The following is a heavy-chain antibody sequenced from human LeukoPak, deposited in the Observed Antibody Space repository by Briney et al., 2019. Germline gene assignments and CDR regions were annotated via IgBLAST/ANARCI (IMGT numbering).Heavy chain of an antibody. D-gene: IGHD5-24*01. V-gene: IGHV3-15*01. CDR1: GFTFSSAW. CDR3: ATEFYSNGYNF. CDR2: IKSRTDGGTT. Sequence: TGGSLSLSCPGSGFTFSSAWMTWVRQIPGKGLEWVGHIKSRTDGGTTDYAAPVKGRLTISRDDSKNTVYLQMNSLKTEDSAVYFCATEFYSNGYNFWGQGTLVIVSS. J-gene: IGHJ4*02.